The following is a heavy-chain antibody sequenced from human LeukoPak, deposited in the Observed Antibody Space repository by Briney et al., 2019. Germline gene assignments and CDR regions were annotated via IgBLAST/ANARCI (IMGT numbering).Heavy chain of an antibody. Sequence: PSEALSLTCTVSGGSVSSGSDYWSWIRQPPGKGLEWIGHISYSGSTNYNPSLKSRVTISLDTSKNQLSLKLSSVTTAHTAVYYCARGQAALWFGELWGQGTLVTVSS. V-gene: IGHV4-61*01. CDR3: ARGQAALWFGEL. J-gene: IGHJ4*02. CDR1: GGSVSSGSDY. CDR2: ISYSGST. D-gene: IGHD3-10*01.